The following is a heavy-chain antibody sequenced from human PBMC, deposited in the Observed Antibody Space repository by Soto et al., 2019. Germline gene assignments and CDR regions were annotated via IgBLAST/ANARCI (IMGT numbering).Heavy chain of an antibody. Sequence: EVQLVESGGGLAKPGGPLSFSGAASEFTFSYYGMNWVRKAQGKGLDLVSSINEDSSYIYYAHSLRGRFTISRDNAKDSLYLQMNYLRAEDTAVYYCVRDFGRYFRSGYMDVWGDGATVTVSS. J-gene: IGHJ6*03. CDR2: INEDSSYI. V-gene: IGHV3-21*02. CDR1: EFTFSYYG. D-gene: IGHD3-9*01. CDR3: VRDFGRYFRSGYMDV.